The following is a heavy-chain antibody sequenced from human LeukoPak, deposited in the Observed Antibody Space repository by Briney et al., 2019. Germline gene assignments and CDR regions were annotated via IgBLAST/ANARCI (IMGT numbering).Heavy chain of an antibody. CDR2: ISGSGGST. D-gene: IGHD5-18*01. CDR3: AKVVDTAMWKNYFDY. J-gene: IGHJ4*02. V-gene: IGHV3-23*01. Sequence: SGGSLRLSCAASGFTFSSYAMSWVRQAPGKGLEWVSAISGSGGSTYYADSVKGRFTISRDNSKNTLYLQMNSLRAEDTAVYYCAKVVDTAMWKNYFDYWGQGTLVTVSS. CDR1: GFTFSSYA.